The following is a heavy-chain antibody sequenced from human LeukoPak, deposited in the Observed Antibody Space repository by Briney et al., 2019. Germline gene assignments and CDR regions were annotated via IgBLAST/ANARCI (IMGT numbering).Heavy chain of an antibody. CDR3: ASTLRFLPYRRFDY. D-gene: IGHD3-3*01. Sequence: ASETLSLTCSVSGGSIISSNYYWSWIRQPPGKGLEWIGSIYQSGSGSSYYNPSLKSRVTIFGDTSKNQFFLRLSSVTAADTAVYYCASTLRFLPYRRFDYWGQGTLVTVPS. J-gene: IGHJ4*02. CDR1: GGSIISSNYY. V-gene: IGHV4-39*01. CDR2: IYQSGSGSS.